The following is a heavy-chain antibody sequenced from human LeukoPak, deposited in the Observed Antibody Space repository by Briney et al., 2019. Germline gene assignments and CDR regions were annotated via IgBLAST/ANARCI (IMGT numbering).Heavy chain of an antibody. Sequence: PGGSLRLSCAASGFTFSSYWMHWVRQPPGKGLVWVSRINSDGSSTTYADSVKGRFTISRDNAKNTLYPQMNSLRAEDTAVYYCARDNSFGRAHEGIDYWGQGTLVTVSS. V-gene: IGHV3-74*01. D-gene: IGHD1-26*01. CDR2: INSDGSST. J-gene: IGHJ4*02. CDR3: ARDNSFGRAHEGIDY. CDR1: GFTFSSYW.